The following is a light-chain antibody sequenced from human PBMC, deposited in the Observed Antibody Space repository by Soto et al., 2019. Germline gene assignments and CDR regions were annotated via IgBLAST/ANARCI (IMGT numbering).Light chain of an antibody. V-gene: IGKV1-5*01. CDR3: QQYNSYWT. CDR1: QSISSW. J-gene: IGKJ1*01. CDR2: DAS. Sequence: DIQMTQSPSTLSASVGDRVTITCRASQSISSWLAWYQQKSGKAPKLLIYDASSLESGVPSRFSGRGSGTEFTLTISSLQPDDFVTYYCQQYNSYWTFGQGTKVEIK.